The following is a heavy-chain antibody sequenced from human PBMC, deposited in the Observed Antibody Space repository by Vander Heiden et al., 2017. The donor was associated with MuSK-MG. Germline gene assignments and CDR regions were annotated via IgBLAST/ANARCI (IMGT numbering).Heavy chain of an antibody. D-gene: IGHD1-1*01. CDR1: GFTFSHYA. J-gene: IGHJ3*02. CDR2: ISGSGGST. V-gene: IGHV3-23*01. Sequence: EVQLLASGGGLVQPGGSLTLSCAASGFTFSHYAMSWARQAPGKGLQWVSAISGSGGSTYYADSVKGRFTISRDNFKNMLFLQMNSLRAEDTAVYYCAKGLRYNWNADAFDIWGQGTTVTVSS. CDR3: AKGLRYNWNADAFDI.